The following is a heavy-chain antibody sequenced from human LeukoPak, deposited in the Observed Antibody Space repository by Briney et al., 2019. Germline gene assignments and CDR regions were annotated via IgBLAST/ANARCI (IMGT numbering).Heavy chain of an antibody. J-gene: IGHJ4*02. D-gene: IGHD2-21*02. CDR3: AKDPYGITASLGY. CDR1: GFTFSGYG. Sequence: GGSLRLSCAASGFTFSGYGMHWVRQAPGKGLEWVAFIRYDGSNEYYADSVKGRFTISRDNSKNTLYLQMNSLRAEDTAVYYCAKDPYGITASLGYWGQGTLVTVSS. CDR2: IRYDGSNE. V-gene: IGHV3-30*02.